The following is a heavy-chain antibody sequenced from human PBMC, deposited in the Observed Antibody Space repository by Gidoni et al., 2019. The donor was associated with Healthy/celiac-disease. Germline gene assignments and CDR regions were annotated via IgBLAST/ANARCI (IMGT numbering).Heavy chain of an antibody. Sequence: EVQLLASGGGLVQPGGSLRLSCSASGFTFSSYAMSWVRQAPGKGLEWVSAISGSGGSTYYADSVKGRFTISRDNSKNTLYLQMNSLRAEDTAVYYCAKDPYDILTGSYTPDYWGQGTLVTVSS. CDR1: GFTFSSYA. J-gene: IGHJ4*02. V-gene: IGHV3-23*01. CDR3: AKDPYDILTGSYTPDY. D-gene: IGHD3-9*01. CDR2: ISGSGGST.